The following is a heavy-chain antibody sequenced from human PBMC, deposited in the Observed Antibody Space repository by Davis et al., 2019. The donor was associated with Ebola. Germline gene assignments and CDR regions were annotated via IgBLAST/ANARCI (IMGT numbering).Heavy chain of an antibody. D-gene: IGHD3-3*01. J-gene: IGHJ6*02. CDR3: ARIPIGVYGMDV. CDR2: IDWDDDK. Sequence: SGPTLVKPTQTLTLTCTFSGFSLSTSGVGVGWIRQPPGKALEWLARIDWDDDKYYSTSLKTRLTISKDTSKNQVVLTMTNMDPVDTATYYCARIPIGVYGMDVWGQGTTVTVSS. CDR1: GFSLSTSGVG. V-gene: IGHV2-70*11.